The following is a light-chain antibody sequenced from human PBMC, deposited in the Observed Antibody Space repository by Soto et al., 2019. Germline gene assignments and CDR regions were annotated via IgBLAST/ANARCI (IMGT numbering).Light chain of an antibody. CDR2: DAS. V-gene: IGKV1-5*01. CDR3: QQYNSYPWT. CDR1: QSISSW. Sequence: DIQMPQSPSTLSASVGYRVTITCRASQSISSWLAWYQQKPGKAPKLLIYDASSLESGVPSRFSGSGSGTEFTLTISSLQPDDFATYYCQQYNSYPWTFGQGTKVDIK. J-gene: IGKJ1*01.